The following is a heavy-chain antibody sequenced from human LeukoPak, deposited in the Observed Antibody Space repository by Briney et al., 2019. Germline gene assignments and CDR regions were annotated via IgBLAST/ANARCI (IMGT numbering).Heavy chain of an antibody. D-gene: IGHD3-10*01. Sequence: SQTLSLTCTVSGGSISSGGYYWSWIRQHPGKGLEWIGYIYYSGSTYYNPSLKSRVTISVDTSKNQFSLRLSSVTAADTAVYYCARNDYKYYFDYWGQGTLVTVSS. J-gene: IGHJ4*02. CDR3: ARNDYKYYFDY. CDR2: IYYSGST. V-gene: IGHV4-31*03. CDR1: GGSISSGGYY.